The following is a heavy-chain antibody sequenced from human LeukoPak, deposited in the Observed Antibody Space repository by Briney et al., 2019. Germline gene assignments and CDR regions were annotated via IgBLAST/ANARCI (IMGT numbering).Heavy chain of an antibody. D-gene: IGHD2-15*01. Sequence: PSETLSLTCTVSGGSISSYYWSWLRQPPGKGLEWIGYIYYSGSTNYNPSLKSRVTISVDTSKNQFSLKLSSVTAADTAVYYCASLAVVAAVHSGTYYYYMDVWGKGTTVTVSS. CDR1: GGSISSYY. V-gene: IGHV4-59*01. CDR3: ASLAVVAAVHSGTYYYYMDV. CDR2: IYYSGST. J-gene: IGHJ6*03.